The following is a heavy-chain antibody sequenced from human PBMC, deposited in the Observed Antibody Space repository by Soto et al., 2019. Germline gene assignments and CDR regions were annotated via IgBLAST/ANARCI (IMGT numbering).Heavy chain of an antibody. Sequence: SETLSLTCAVYGGSFSGYYWSWIRQPPGKGLEWIGEINHSGSTNYNPSLKSRVTISVDTSKNQFSLKLSSVTAADTAVYYCARGHSLFFFICVSCYSVRLLSSAIFDYWGQGTLVTVSS. CDR3: ARGHSLFFFICVSCYSVRLLSSAIFDY. CDR1: GGSFSGYY. D-gene: IGHD2-15*01. J-gene: IGHJ4*02. CDR2: INHSGST. V-gene: IGHV4-34*01.